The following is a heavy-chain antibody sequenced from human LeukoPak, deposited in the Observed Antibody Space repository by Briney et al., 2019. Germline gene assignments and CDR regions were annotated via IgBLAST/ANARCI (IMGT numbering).Heavy chain of an antibody. V-gene: IGHV3-23*01. J-gene: IGHJ4*01. D-gene: IGHD6-19*01. CDR3: AKDRAMISGWYTNFDY. CDR1: GFTFSSYA. CDR2: ISGSGGST. Sequence: GGSLRLSCAASGFTFSSYAMSWVRQAPGKGLEWVSAISGSGGSTYYADSVKGRFTISRDNSKNTLYLQMNSLRAEDTAVYYCAKDRAMISGWYTNFDYWGQGNPGHRLL.